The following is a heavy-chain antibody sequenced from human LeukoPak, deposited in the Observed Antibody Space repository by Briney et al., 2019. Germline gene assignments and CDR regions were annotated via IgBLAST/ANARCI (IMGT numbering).Heavy chain of an antibody. CDR1: GYTFTSYG. J-gene: IGHJ6*03. CDR2: ISAYNGNT. V-gene: IGHV1-18*01. CDR3: ATLGEFPDNYYYYYMDV. D-gene: IGHD3-10*01. Sequence: ASVKVSCKASGYTFTSYGISWVRQAPGQGLEWMGWISAYNGNTNYAQKLQGGVTMTTDTSTSTAYMELRSLRSDDTAVYSCATLGEFPDNYYYYYMDVWGKGTTVTISS.